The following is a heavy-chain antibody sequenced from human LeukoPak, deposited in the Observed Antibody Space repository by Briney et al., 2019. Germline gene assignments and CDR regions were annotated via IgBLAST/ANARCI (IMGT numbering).Heavy chain of an antibody. Sequence: ASVKVSRKASGYTFTGYYMHWVRQAPGQGLEWMGWINPNSGGTNYAQKFQGRVTMTRDTSISTAYMELSRLRSDDTAVYYCASGSYGYKGYYYYMDVWGKGTTVTVSS. CDR3: ASGSYGYKGYYYYMDV. D-gene: IGHD5-18*01. CDR2: INPNSGGT. V-gene: IGHV1-2*02. J-gene: IGHJ6*03. CDR1: GYTFTGYY.